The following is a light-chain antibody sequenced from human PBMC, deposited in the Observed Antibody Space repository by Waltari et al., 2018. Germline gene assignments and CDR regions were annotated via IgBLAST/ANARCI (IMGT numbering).Light chain of an antibody. J-gene: IGKJ5*01. CDR2: ATS. CDR1: QVILGY. Sequence: TQLTQSPSSLSASVGDRVTITCRASQVILGYLAWYQQSTGKAPKFRIYATSPLRSGVPSRFSGSGSGTDFTLTISDLQPEDFATYYCQQLKSYPITFGQGTRLEI. V-gene: IGKV1-9*01. CDR3: QQLKSYPIT.